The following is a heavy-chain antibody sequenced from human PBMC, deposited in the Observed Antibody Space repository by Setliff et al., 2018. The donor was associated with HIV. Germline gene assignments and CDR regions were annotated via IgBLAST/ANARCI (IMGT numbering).Heavy chain of an antibody. V-gene: IGHV4-4*09. D-gene: IGHD3-10*02. J-gene: IGHJ4*02. CDR3: ARAPEDYVQYCFDR. CDR2: IYTSGST. Sequence: SSETLSLTCTVSDDPINSFYWSWIRQPPGKGLEWIGYIYTSGSTNYNPSLEGRVTISVDTSKNQFSLKLSSVAAADTAVYYCARAPEDYVQYCFDRWCQGTLVTV. CDR1: DDPINSFY.